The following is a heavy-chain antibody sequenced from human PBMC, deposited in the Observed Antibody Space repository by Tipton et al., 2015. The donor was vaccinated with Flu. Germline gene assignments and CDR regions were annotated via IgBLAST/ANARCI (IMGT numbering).Heavy chain of an antibody. CDR3: AAGPHDYSNYGGNRYYYYMDV. V-gene: IGHV4-59*12. CDR1: GGSISSYY. CDR2: IYYSGST. Sequence: TLSLTCTVSGGSISSYYWSWIRQPAGKGLEWIGYIYYSGSTNYNPSLKSRVTISVDTSKNQFSLKLSSVTAADTAVYYCAAGPHDYSNYGGNRYYYYMDVWGQGTLVTVSS. D-gene: IGHD4-11*01. J-gene: IGHJ6*03.